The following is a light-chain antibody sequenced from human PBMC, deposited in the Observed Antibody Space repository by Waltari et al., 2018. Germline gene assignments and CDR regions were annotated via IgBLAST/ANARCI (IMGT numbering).Light chain of an antibody. CDR1: IRDVGGYNY. J-gene: IGLJ2*01. V-gene: IGLV2-14*03. Sequence: QYALTQPASVSGSPGQSITIPCTGTIRDVGGYNYVPWYQQHPGKAPKLIIFDVNNRPSGVSSRISGSKSGNTASLTSSGLQAQDEADYYCSSYISRDTLELFCGGTSVTVL. CDR3: SSYISRDTLEL. CDR2: DVN.